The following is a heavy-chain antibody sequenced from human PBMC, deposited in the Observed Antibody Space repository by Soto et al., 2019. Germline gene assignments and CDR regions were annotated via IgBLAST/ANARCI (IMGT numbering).Heavy chain of an antibody. J-gene: IGHJ4*02. CDR1: GGSISSGDYY. V-gene: IGHV4-30-4*02. Sequence: SETLSLTXTVSGGSISSGDYYWSWIRQPPGKGLEWIGYIYYSGSTYYNPSLKSRVTISVDTSKNQFSLKLSSVTAADTAVYYCARETIAMADPYYFDYWGQGTLVTV. D-gene: IGHD6-19*01. CDR2: IYYSGST. CDR3: ARETIAMADPYYFDY.